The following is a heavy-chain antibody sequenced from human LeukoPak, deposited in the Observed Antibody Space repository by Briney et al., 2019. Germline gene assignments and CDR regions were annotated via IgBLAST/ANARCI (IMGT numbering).Heavy chain of an antibody. Sequence: PSETLSLTCAVYGVSFSVYYWNWIRPPPGEGVEWIGEINPSRSTNYSPSLKSRVTISVDTSNNQFSLKLSSVTAADTAVYYCARWAVGGTFDYWGQGTLVTVSS. CDR1: GVSFSVYY. D-gene: IGHD1-26*01. J-gene: IGHJ4*02. CDR2: INPSRST. V-gene: IGHV4-34*01. CDR3: ARWAVGGTFDY.